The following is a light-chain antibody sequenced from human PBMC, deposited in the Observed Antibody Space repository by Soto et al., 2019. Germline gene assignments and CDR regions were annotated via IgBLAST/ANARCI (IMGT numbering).Light chain of an antibody. V-gene: IGKV3-20*01. Sequence: EVVLTQSPGTLSLSTGERATVSCRASQSVSNNYLAWYQQKPGQAPRLLIYGASNRATGIPDRFSGSGSGTDFTLTISRLEPEDFAVYYCQQYGSSGTFGQGTKVDI. CDR2: GAS. CDR1: QSVSNNY. CDR3: QQYGSSGT. J-gene: IGKJ1*01.